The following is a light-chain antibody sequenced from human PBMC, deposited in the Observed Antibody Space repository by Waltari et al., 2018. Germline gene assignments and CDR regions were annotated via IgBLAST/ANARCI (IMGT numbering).Light chain of an antibody. V-gene: IGKV3-20*01. J-gene: IGKJ2*01. CDR1: PSVSSTY. CDR3: KQYGSSPPMYT. Sequence: EIVLTQSPRTLSLSPGERATLSCSASPSVSSTYLAWYQHKLGQAPRLLIYGISIRATGVPSRFSGSGSGTDFTLTIRRLEAEDSAVYYCKQYGSSPPMYTFGQGTKLEIK. CDR2: GIS.